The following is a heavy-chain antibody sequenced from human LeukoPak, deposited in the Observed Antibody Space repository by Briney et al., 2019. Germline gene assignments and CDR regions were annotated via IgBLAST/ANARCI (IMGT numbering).Heavy chain of an antibody. CDR3: ARDSATTLGSYYYGLDV. Sequence: SETLSLTCSVSGGSISSNNWWTWVRQPPGKGLEWIGEIYHSGNTNYNPSLKSRVTISVDKSNNHFSLKMNSVTAADTAVYYCARDSATTLGSYYYGLDVWGQGTTVTVSS. V-gene: IGHV4-4*02. CDR1: GGSISSNNW. CDR2: IYHSGNT. D-gene: IGHD5-12*01. J-gene: IGHJ6*02.